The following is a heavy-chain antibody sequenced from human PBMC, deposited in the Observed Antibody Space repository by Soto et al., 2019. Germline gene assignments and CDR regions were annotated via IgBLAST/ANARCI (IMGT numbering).Heavy chain of an antibody. CDR3: AKGGNIAVVGADYGMDV. Sequence: QVHLVQSGAEVKKPGASMKVSCKASGYTFSNYAMHWVRQAPGQRLEWMGWINAGNGNTKYSQKFQDRVTITRDTAASTAYMELSSLRAEDTAVYYCAKGGNIAVVGADYGMDVWGQGTTVTVSS. CDR1: GYTFSNYA. V-gene: IGHV1-3*01. CDR2: INAGNGNT. D-gene: IGHD2-21*01. J-gene: IGHJ6*02.